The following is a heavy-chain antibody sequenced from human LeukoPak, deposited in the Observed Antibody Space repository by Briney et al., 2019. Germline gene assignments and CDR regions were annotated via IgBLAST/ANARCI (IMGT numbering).Heavy chain of an antibody. CDR1: GYTFTSYD. CDR3: ASSTMGRYGSGSSN. Sequence: GASVKVSCKASGYTFTSYDINWVRQATGQGLEWMGWMNPNSGNTRYAQKFQGRVTMTRNTSISTAYMELSSLRSEDTAVYYCASSTMGRYGSGSSNWGQGTLVTVSS. D-gene: IGHD3-10*01. J-gene: IGHJ4*02. V-gene: IGHV1-8*01. CDR2: MNPNSGNT.